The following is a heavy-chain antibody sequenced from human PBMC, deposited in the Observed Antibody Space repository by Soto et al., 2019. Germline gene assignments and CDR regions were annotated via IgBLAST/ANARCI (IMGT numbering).Heavy chain of an antibody. Sequence: EVQLVESGGGLVQPGGSLRLSCAASGFTFSSYSMNWVRQAPGKGLEWVSYISSSSSTIYYADSVKGRFTISRDNAKNSLYLQMNSLRDEDTAVYYRARDSDWLLLSPGYYYYGMDVWGQGTTVTVSS. J-gene: IGHJ6*02. CDR2: ISSSSSTI. V-gene: IGHV3-48*02. CDR1: GFTFSSYS. CDR3: ARDSDWLLLSPGYYYYGMDV. D-gene: IGHD3-22*01.